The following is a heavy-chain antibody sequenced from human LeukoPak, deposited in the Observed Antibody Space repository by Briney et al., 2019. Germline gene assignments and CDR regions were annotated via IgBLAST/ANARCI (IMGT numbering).Heavy chain of an antibody. CDR1: GFTFSRYG. Sequence: GGSLRLSCAASGFTFSRYGMHWVRQASGKGLEWVAVISYDGSNKYYADSVKGRFTISRDNAKNSLYLQMNSLRAEDTAVYYCARASIYCSSTSCYWRYYYMDVWGKGTTITVS. CDR3: ARASIYCSSTSCYWRYYYMDV. J-gene: IGHJ6*03. V-gene: IGHV3-30*03. D-gene: IGHD2-2*01. CDR2: ISYDGSNK.